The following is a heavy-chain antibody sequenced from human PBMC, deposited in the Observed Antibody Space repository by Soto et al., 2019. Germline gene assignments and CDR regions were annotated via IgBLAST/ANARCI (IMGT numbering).Heavy chain of an antibody. J-gene: IGHJ5*02. D-gene: IGHD1-7*01. CDR1: GYTFSSYG. V-gene: IGHV1-18*01. Sequence: QVQLVQSGAEVKKPGASVKVSCKASGYTFSSYGISWVRQAPGQGLEWMGRISAYNGNTNYAQKLQGRVTMTTDTSTSTAYMELRSLRSDDTAVYYCARDRGYNWNYSWFDPWGQGTLVTVSS. CDR2: ISAYNGNT. CDR3: ARDRGYNWNYSWFDP.